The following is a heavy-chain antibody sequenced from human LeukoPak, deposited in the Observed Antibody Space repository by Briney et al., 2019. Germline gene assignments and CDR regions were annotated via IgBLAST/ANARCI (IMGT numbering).Heavy chain of an antibody. J-gene: IGHJ4*02. CDR2: ISSSSSYI. CDR1: GFTFSSYS. CDR3: ARNVEMATIAPFGY. D-gene: IGHD5-12*01. V-gene: IGHV3-21*04. Sequence: PGGSLRLSCAASGFTFSSYSTNWVRQAPGKGLEWVSSISSSSSYIYYADSVKGRFTISRDNAKNSLYLQMNSLRAEDTAVYYCARNVEMATIAPFGYWGQGTLVTVSS.